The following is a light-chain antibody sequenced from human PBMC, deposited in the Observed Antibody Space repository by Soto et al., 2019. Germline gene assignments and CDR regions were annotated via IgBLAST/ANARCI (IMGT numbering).Light chain of an antibody. CDR1: QSVSNN. Sequence: EVVMTQSPATLSVSPGERATLSCRASQSVSNNLAWYQQKPGQAPRLLMYGASTRATGIPARFSGSRSGTEFTLTISSLQSEDFAVYYCQQFGNSQWTFGQGTKVDIK. V-gene: IGKV3-15*01. CDR3: QQFGNSQWT. J-gene: IGKJ1*01. CDR2: GAS.